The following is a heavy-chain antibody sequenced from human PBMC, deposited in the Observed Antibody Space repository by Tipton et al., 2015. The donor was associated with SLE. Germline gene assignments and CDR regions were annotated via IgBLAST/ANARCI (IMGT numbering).Heavy chain of an antibody. CDR1: GFTFSSYA. CDR3: AKGVVVLGFGMDV. V-gene: IGHV3-NL1*01. J-gene: IGHJ6*02. CDR2: VYSGGST. D-gene: IGHD2-15*01. Sequence: GSLRLSCAASGFTFSSYAMHWVRQAPGRGLEWVSVVYSGGSTYYADSVKGRFTISRDNSKNTLYLQMNSLRAEDTAVYYCAKGVVVLGFGMDVWGQGTTVTVSS.